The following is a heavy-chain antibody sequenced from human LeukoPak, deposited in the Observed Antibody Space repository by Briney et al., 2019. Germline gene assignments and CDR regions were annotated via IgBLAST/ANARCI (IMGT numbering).Heavy chain of an antibody. CDR1: GGSISSYY. CDR2: IYYSGST. Sequence: SETLSLTCTVSGGSISSYYWSWIRQPPGKGLEWIGYIYYSGSTNYNPSLKSRVTISVDTSKNQFSLKLSSVTAADTAVYYCARTTLYYYYMDVWGKGTTVTVSS. CDR3: ARTTLYYYYMDV. J-gene: IGHJ6*03. D-gene: IGHD4-17*01. V-gene: IGHV4-59*01.